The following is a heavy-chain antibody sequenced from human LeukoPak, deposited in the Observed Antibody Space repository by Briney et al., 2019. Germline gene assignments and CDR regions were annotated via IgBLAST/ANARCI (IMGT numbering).Heavy chain of an antibody. Sequence: GGSLRLSCAASGFTFSSYSMNWVRQAPGKGLEWVSAISGSGGSTYYADSVKGRFTISRDNSKNTLYLQMNSLRAEDTAVYYCAKDLHLRLSGGHCSSTSCQTWGQGTLVTVSS. V-gene: IGHV3-23*01. D-gene: IGHD2-2*01. CDR3: AKDLHLRLSGGHCSSTSCQT. CDR1: GFTFSSYS. J-gene: IGHJ5*02. CDR2: ISGSGGST.